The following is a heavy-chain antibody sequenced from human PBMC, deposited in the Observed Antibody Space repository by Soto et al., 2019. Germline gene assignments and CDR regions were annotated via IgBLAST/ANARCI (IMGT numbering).Heavy chain of an antibody. CDR2: ISGSGGST. J-gene: IGHJ6*03. V-gene: IGHV3-23*01. D-gene: IGHD5-12*01. CDR1: GFTFSSYA. Sequence: PGGSLRLSCAASGFTFSSYAMSWVRQAPGKGLEWVSAISGSGGSTYYADSVKGRFTISRDNPKNTLYLQMNSLRAEDTAVYYCAKGGYDSYYYYMHFWCTGPTVTVSS. CDR3: AKGGYDSYYYYMHF.